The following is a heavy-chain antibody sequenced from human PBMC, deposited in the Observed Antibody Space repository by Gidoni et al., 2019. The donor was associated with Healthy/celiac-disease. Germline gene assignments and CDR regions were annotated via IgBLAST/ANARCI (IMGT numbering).Heavy chain of an antibody. V-gene: IGHV4-30-2*01. CDR1: GGSISSGGYS. CDR2: IYHSGST. CDR3: ARVSMAGFGDPSSNFDY. D-gene: IGHD3-10*01. J-gene: IGHJ4*02. Sequence: QLQLQESGSGLVQPSQTLSLTCAVSGGSISSGGYSWSWIRQPPGKGLEWIGYIYHSGSTYYNPSLKSRVTISVDRSKNQFSLKLSSVTAADTAVYYCARVSMAGFGDPSSNFDYWGQGTLVTVSS.